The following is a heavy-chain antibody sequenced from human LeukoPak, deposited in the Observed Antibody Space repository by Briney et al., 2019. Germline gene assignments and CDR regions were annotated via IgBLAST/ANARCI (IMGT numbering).Heavy chain of an antibody. CDR2: IYTSGST. J-gene: IGHJ5*02. D-gene: IGHD6-6*01. CDR1: GGSISSGSYY. CDR3: AGSTSYGSSPIWWFDP. V-gene: IGHV4-61*02. Sequence: PSETLSLTCTVSGGSISSGSYYWSWIRQPAGKGLEWIGRIYTSGSTNCNPSLKSRVTMSVDTSKNQFSLKLSSVTAADTAVYYCAGSTSYGSSPIWWFDPWGQGTLVTVSS.